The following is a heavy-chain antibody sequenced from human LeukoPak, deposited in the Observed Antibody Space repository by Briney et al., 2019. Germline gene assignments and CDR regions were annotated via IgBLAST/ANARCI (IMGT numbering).Heavy chain of an antibody. J-gene: IGHJ5*02. CDR2: ISGSGGST. Sequence: GGSLRLSCAASGFTFRSYAMSWVRQAPGKGLEWVSAISGSGGSTYYADSVKGRFTISRDNSKNTLYLQMNSLRAEDTAVYYCANSPERIFWFNPWGQGTLVTVSS. D-gene: IGHD2/OR15-2a*01. V-gene: IGHV3-23*01. CDR1: GFTFRSYA. CDR3: ANSPERIFWFNP.